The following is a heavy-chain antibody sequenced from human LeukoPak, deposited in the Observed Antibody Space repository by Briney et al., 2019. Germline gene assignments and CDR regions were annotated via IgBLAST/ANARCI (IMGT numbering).Heavy chain of an antibody. Sequence: ASVKVSCKASGYTFTSYGISWVRQAPGQRLEWMGWISAYNGNTNYAQELQGRVTMTTDTSTSTAYMELRSLRSDDTAVYYCARDSRYYDSTGFGDYWGQGTLVTVSS. CDR1: GYTFTSYG. CDR3: ARDSRYYDSTGFGDY. CDR2: ISAYNGNT. D-gene: IGHD3-22*01. V-gene: IGHV1-18*01. J-gene: IGHJ4*02.